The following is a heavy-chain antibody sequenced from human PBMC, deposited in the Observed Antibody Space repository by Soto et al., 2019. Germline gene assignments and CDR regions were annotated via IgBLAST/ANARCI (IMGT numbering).Heavy chain of an antibody. CDR3: ARDSTPYYYGSGRIDWYFDL. CDR1: GGSISSYY. D-gene: IGHD3-10*01. V-gene: IGHV4-4*07. Sequence: QVQLQESGPGLVKPSETLSLTCTVSGGSISSYYWSWIRQPAGKGLEWIGRIYTSGSTNYNPSLKSRVTMSVDTSKNQFSLKLSSVTAADTAVHYCARDSTPYYYGSGRIDWYFDLWGRGTLVTVSS. J-gene: IGHJ2*01. CDR2: IYTSGST.